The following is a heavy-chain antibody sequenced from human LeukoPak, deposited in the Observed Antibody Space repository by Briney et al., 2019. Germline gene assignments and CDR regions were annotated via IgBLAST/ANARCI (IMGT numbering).Heavy chain of an antibody. Sequence: ASVKVSCKASGYTFTGYYMHWVRQAPGQGLEWMGGIIPIFGTANYAQKFQGRVTITTDESTSTAYMELSSLRSEDTAVYYCARSGGYYDSSGYYYYYYMDVWGKGTTVTVSS. D-gene: IGHD3-22*01. J-gene: IGHJ6*03. CDR3: ARSGGYYDSSGYYYYYYMDV. V-gene: IGHV1-69*05. CDR1: GYTFTGYY. CDR2: IIPIFGTA.